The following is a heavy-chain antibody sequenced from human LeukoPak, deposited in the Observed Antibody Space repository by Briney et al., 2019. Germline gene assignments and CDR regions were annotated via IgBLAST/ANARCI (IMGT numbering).Heavy chain of an antibody. CDR1: GFTFSSYE. J-gene: IGHJ4*02. Sequence: PGGSLRLSCAASGFTFSSYEMNWVRQAPGKGLEWVPYISSSGSTIYYADSVEGRFTISRDNAKNSLYLQMNSLRAEDTAVYYCASQKGRIAVAVDYWGQGTLVTVSS. D-gene: IGHD6-19*01. CDR2: ISSSGSTI. CDR3: ASQKGRIAVAVDY. V-gene: IGHV3-48*03.